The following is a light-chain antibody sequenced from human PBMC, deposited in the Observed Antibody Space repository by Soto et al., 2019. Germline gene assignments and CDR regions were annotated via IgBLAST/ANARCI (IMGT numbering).Light chain of an antibody. CDR2: AAS. V-gene: IGKV1-39*01. J-gene: IGKJ2*01. CDR3: QQSHSIPYT. CDR1: QTICSY. Sequence: DIQMTQSPSSLSASVGDRVTITCRASQTICSYLNWYQQKPGKAPKLLIYAASSLQSGVTSRFSGSGSGTDFTLTISSLQPEDFATYYCQQSHSIPYTFGQGTKLEIK.